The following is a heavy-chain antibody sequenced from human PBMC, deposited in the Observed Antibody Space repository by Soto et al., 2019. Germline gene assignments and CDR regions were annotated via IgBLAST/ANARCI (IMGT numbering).Heavy chain of an antibody. V-gene: IGHV4-34*01. D-gene: IGHD3-3*01. CDR2: INHFGSP. CDR3: ASLGGGRFLDNGGY. Sequence: QVQLHQWGAGLLKPSETLSLTCGVYNGSFMGYYWTWVRQPPGKGLEWIGEINHFGSPNYNPSLKLRVGISIDTAKHQFTLSLRSMTDADTVMYYFASLGGGRFLDNGGYWGQVILVTVSS. CDR1: NGSFMGYY. J-gene: IGHJ4*02.